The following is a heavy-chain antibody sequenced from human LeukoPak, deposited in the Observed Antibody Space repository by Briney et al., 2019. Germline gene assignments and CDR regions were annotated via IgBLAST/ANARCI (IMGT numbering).Heavy chain of an antibody. CDR2: INPNSGGT. D-gene: IGHD3-10*01. V-gene: IGHV1-2*02. CDR3: ARGSITMVRGFVDY. J-gene: IGHJ4*02. Sequence: GASVKVSCKASGYTFTSYDINWVRQAPGQGLEWMGWINPNSGGTNCAQKFQGRATMTRDTSISTAYMELSRLRSDDTAVYYCARGSITMVRGFVDYWGQGTLVTVSS. CDR1: GYTFTSYD.